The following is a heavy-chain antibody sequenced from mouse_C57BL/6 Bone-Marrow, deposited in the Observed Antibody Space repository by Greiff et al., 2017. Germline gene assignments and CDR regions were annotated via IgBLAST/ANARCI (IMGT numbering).Heavy chain of an antibody. CDR1: GYTFTSYW. J-gene: IGHJ1*03. CDR3: AREGYYGYFDV. Sequence: QVQLQQPGAELVKPGASVKLSCKASGYTFTSYWMQWVKQRPGQGLEWIGEIDPSDSYTNYNQKFKGKATLTVDTSSITAYMQLSSLTSEDSAVYYCAREGYYGYFDVWGTGTTVTVSS. CDR2: IDPSDSYT. V-gene: IGHV1-50*01. D-gene: IGHD2-2*01.